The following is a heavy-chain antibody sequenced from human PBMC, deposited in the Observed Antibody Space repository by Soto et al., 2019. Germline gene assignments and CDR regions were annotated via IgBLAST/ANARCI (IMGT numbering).Heavy chain of an antibody. D-gene: IGHD5-18*01. Sequence: SETLSLTCTVSGGSISSSSYYWGWIRQPPGKGLEWIGSIYYSGSTYYNPSLKSRVTISVDTSKNQFSLKLSSVTAADTAVYYCARQSNVDTAMVPRLPSFFDYWGQGTLVTVSS. CDR2: IYYSGST. J-gene: IGHJ4*02. CDR3: ARQSNVDTAMVPRLPSFFDY. CDR1: GGSISSSSYY. V-gene: IGHV4-39*01.